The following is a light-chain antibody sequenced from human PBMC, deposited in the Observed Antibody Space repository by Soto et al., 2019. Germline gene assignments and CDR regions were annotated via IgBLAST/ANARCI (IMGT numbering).Light chain of an antibody. Sequence: EILITQSPATLSVSPGERATLSCRASQSVSSNLAWYQQKPGQAPRLLIYGASTRATGIPARLSGSGSGTEFTLTISSLQSEDFAVYYCQQYNNWWTFGQGTKVDTK. CDR3: QQYNNWWT. CDR1: QSVSSN. V-gene: IGKV3-15*01. J-gene: IGKJ1*01. CDR2: GAS.